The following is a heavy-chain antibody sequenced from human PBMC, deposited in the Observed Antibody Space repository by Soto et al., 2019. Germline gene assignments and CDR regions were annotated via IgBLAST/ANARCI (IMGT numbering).Heavy chain of an antibody. D-gene: IGHD2-2*01. CDR2: VFYSGSA. J-gene: IGHJ3*02. CDR3: ARRQLTDIAVPAATYADDGFDI. V-gene: IGHV4-39*01. Sequence: QLQLQEEGPGLVTPSETLSLTCTVSGGSIGSRGYYWGWIRQPPGKGLEWIGSVFYSGSAYYNPSLKGRVTISLDLSNTQFSLRQSSVTAADTAFYYCARRQLTDIAVPAATYADDGFDIWGQGTMVTVSS. CDR1: GGSIGSRGYY.